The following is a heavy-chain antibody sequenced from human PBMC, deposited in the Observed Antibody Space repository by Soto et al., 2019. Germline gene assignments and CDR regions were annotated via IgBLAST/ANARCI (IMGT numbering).Heavy chain of an antibody. V-gene: IGHV1-69*13. CDR1: GGTFSSYA. CDR2: IIPIFGTA. CDR3: AGTRYSKYYYYGMDV. D-gene: IGHD2-15*01. Sequence: SVKVSCKASGGTFSSYAISWVRQAPGQGLEWMGGIIPIFGTANYAQKFQGRVTITADESTSTAYMELSSLRSEDTAVYYCAGTRYSKYYYYGMDVWGQGTTVTVSS. J-gene: IGHJ6*02.